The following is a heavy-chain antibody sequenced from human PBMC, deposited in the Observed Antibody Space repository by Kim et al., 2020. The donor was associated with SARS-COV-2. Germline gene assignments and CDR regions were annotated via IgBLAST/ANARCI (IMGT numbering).Heavy chain of an antibody. V-gene: IGHV3-53*01. Sequence: GGSLRLSCAASGLSVSSDYMSWIRQAPGKGLEWVSVIQSGGTIHSADSVRGRFTISRDEFNNTVSLQMNSLTAEDTAAYYFARDPNRGGRYFQFDFFGQG. D-gene: IGHD2-15*01. CDR1: GLSVSSDY. CDR3: ARDPNRGGRYFQFDF. J-gene: IGHJ4*02. CDR2: IQSGGTI.